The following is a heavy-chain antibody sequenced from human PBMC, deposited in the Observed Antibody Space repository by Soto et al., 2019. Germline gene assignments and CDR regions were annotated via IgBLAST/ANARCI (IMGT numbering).Heavy chain of an antibody. CDR2: IFHSGST. V-gene: IGHV4-59*01. CDR1: GASISSSY. D-gene: IGHD1-26*01. J-gene: IGHJ4*02. Sequence: SETLSLTCTVSGASISSSYWSWIRQPPGKGLEWVGFIFHSGSTNCNPSLKSRVTFSVDTSKNQFSLKLTSVTAADTAVYYCARDQNGSPHFDYWGQGILVTVSS. CDR3: ARDQNGSPHFDY.